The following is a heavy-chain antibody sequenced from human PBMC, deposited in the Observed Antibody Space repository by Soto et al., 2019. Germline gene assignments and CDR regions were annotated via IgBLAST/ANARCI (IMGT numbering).Heavy chain of an antibody. Sequence: VQLVQSGAEVKKPGESLRISCKGSGYSFTSYGISWVRQAPGQGLEWMGWISAYNGNTNYAQKLQGRVTMTTDTSTSTAYMELRSLRSDDTAVYYCARGNWNLFSYYFDYWGQGTLVTVSS. J-gene: IGHJ4*02. CDR3: ARGNWNLFSYYFDY. CDR1: GYSFTSYG. CDR2: ISAYNGNT. V-gene: IGHV1-18*04. D-gene: IGHD1-1*01.